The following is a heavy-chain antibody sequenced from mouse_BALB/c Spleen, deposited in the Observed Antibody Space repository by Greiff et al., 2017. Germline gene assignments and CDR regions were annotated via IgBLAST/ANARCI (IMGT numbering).Heavy chain of an antibody. CDR2: ISNGGGST. CDR3: ARQGGYSLDY. D-gene: IGHD2-3*01. J-gene: IGHJ4*01. V-gene: IGHV5-12-2*01. Sequence: EVKLVESGGGLVQPGGSLKLSCAASGFTFSSYTMSWVRQTPEKRLEWVAYISNGGGSTYYPDTVKGRFTISRDNAKNTLYLQMSSLKSEDTAMYYCARQGGYSLDYWGQGTSVTVSS. CDR1: GFTFSSYT.